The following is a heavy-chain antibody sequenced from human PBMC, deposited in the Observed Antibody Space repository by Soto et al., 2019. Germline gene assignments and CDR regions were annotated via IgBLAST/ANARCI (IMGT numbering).Heavy chain of an antibody. J-gene: IGHJ6*02. V-gene: IGHV2-5*02. CDR2: IYWDNDK. CDR1: GFSLNTGGLA. Sequence: QITLKESGPPLVKPTQTLTLTCTFSGFSLNTGGLAVGWIRQPPGKALEWLALIYWDNDKRYSPSLRSRLTITKDTSKNLVVLTMTNMDPVDAATYYCVHSRCGGDCLQSYSSHYYYGMDVWGQGTTVTVSS. D-gene: IGHD2-21*02. CDR3: VHSRCGGDCLQSYSSHYYYGMDV.